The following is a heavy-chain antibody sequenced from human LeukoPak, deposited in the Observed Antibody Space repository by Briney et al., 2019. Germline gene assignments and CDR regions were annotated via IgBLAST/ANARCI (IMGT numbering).Heavy chain of an antibody. Sequence: PGGSLRLSCVGSGFTLRSYGMHWVRQAPGKGLEWVAVIADDGSSKYYAESVKGRFTISRDNSKNTLFLQMNSLRPEDTAVYYCAKDWGCSGGKCYSDFDYWGQGTLVTVSS. CDR1: GFTLRSYG. J-gene: IGHJ4*02. CDR2: IADDGSSK. CDR3: AKDWGCSGGKCYSDFDY. D-gene: IGHD2-15*01. V-gene: IGHV3-30*18.